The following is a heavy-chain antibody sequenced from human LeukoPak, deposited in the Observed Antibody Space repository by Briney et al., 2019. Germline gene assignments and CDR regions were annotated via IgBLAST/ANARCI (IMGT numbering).Heavy chain of an antibody. Sequence: GGSLRLSCVASGFTFSTYSMNWVRQAPGKGLEWVSYIRGSSDIIYHADSVRGRFTISRDNAKNSLYLQMNSLRDEDTAVYYCARGDYGSGNYYGPDHWGQGTLVTVSS. V-gene: IGHV3-48*02. CDR3: ARGDYGSGNYYGPDH. D-gene: IGHD3-10*01. CDR1: GFTFSTYS. J-gene: IGHJ4*02. CDR2: IRGSSDII.